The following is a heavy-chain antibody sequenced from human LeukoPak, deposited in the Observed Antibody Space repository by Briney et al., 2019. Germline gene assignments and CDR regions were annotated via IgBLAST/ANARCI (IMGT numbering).Heavy chain of an antibody. V-gene: IGHV3-15*01. CDR3: TTNIHYDSSGRPFDY. D-gene: IGHD3-22*01. Sequence: GGSLRLSCAASGFTFSNAWMSRVRQAPGKGLEWVGRIKSKTDGGTTDYAAPVKGRFTISRDDSKNTLYLQMNSLKTEDTAVYYCTTNIHYDSSGRPFDYWGQGTLVTVSS. J-gene: IGHJ4*02. CDR1: GFTFSNAW. CDR2: IKSKTDGGTT.